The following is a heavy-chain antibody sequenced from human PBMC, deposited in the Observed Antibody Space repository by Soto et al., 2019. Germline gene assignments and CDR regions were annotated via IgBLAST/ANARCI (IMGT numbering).Heavy chain of an antibody. CDR3: AKDFRQVVTAIFDY. CDR2: ISGSGGST. CDR1: GFTFSSYA. D-gene: IGHD2-21*02. J-gene: IGHJ4*02. Sequence: GGSLRLSCAASGFTFSSYAMSWVRKAPGKGLEWVSAISGSGGSTYYADSVKGRFTISRDNSKNTLYLQMNSLRAEDTAVYYCAKDFRQVVTAIFDYWGQGTLVTVSS. V-gene: IGHV3-23*01.